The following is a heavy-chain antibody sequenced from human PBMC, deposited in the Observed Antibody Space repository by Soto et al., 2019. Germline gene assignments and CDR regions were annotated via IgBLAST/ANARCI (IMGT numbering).Heavy chain of an antibody. V-gene: IGHV4-30-4*01. CDR3: ARDLDGLHDDTSGPFPRPG. CDR2: IHSSGSI. D-gene: IGHD3-22*01. CDR1: GGSISSDDYY. J-gene: IGHJ1*01. Sequence: TLSLTCTVSGGSISSDDYYWSWIRQAPGRGLEWIGYIHSSGSIYYNPSLKSRATMSIDTAGNQSSLKVSSVTVADTAVYYCARDLDGLHDDTSGPFPRPGWGQGTLVTVSS.